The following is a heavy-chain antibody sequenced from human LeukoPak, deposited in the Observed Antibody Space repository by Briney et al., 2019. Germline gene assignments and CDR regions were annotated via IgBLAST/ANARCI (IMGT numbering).Heavy chain of an antibody. CDR1: GGSISCYY. J-gene: IGHJ4*02. CDR2: IYYIGST. CDR3: ARSVGATTPFDY. V-gene: IGHV4-59*01. D-gene: IGHD1-26*01. Sequence: SETLSLTCSVSGGSISCYYWSWIRQPPGKGLEWIGYIYYIGSTNYNPSLKSRVTISVDTSKNQCSLKLSSVTAADTAVYYCARSVGATTPFDYWGQGTLVTVSS.